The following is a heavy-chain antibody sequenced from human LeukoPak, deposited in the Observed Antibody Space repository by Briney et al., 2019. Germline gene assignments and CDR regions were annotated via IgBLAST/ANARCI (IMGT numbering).Heavy chain of an antibody. D-gene: IGHD3-10*01. V-gene: IGHV4-34*01. J-gene: IGHJ4*02. CDR2: INHSGST. CDR3: ARRFPYYSRPFWY. Sequence: SETLSLTCAVYGGSFSGYYWSWIRQPPGKGLEWIGEINHSGSTSYNPTLKSRVTISVDTSKNQFSLKLSSVTAADTAVYYCARRFPYYSRPFWYWGQGTLVTVSS. CDR1: GGSFSGYY.